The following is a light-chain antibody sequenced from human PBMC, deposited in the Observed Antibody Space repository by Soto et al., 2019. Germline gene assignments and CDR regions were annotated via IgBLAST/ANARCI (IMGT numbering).Light chain of an antibody. CDR1: QSISGW. J-gene: IGKJ1*01. Sequence: DIQITQSPSTLSASVGDRVTITCRASQSISGWLAWYQQKPGKAPKLLIYDGSSLEGGVPSRFSGSGSGPEFTLTISSLQPDDFATYYCQQYNSYSTFGQGTKVDIK. CDR3: QQYNSYST. CDR2: DGS. V-gene: IGKV1-5*01.